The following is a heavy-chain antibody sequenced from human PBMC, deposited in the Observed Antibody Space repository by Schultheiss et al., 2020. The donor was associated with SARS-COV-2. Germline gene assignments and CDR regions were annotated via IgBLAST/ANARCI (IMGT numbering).Heavy chain of an antibody. CDR2: IYYSGST. CDR1: GGSISSYY. D-gene: IGHD1-20*01. V-gene: IGHV4-59*08. CDR3: ARGDVTGTIVFDY. J-gene: IGHJ4*02. Sequence: SETLSLTCTVSGGSISSYYWSWIRQPPGKGLEWIGYIYYSGSTNYNPSLKSRVTISVDTSKNHFSLNLNSVTAADTAVYYCARGDVTGTIVFDYWGQGTLVTVSS.